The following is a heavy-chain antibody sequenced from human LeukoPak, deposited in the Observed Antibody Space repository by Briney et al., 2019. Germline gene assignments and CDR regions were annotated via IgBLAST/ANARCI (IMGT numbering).Heavy chain of an antibody. CDR3: TRAGRYCSGGSCYSFY. J-gene: IGHJ4*02. V-gene: IGHV3-49*04. CDR2: IRSKAHGGTT. D-gene: IGHD2-15*01. Sequence: GGSLRLSCKGSGFTFTNACMSWVRLAPGKGLEWVGFIRSKAHGGTTEYAASVKGRFTISRDDSKSIAYLQMDSLKTEDTAVYYCTRAGRYCSGGSCYSFYWGQGTLVTVSS. CDR1: GFTFTNAC.